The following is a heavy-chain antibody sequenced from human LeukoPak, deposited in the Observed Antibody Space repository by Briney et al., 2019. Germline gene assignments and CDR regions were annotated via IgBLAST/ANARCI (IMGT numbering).Heavy chain of an antibody. J-gene: IGHJ4*02. V-gene: IGHV1-58*02. CDR2: IVVGSGNT. Sequence: SVKVSCKASGFTFTSSAMQWVRQARGQRLQWIGWIVVGSGNTNYAQKFQERVTITRDMSTSTAYMELSSLRPEDTAVYYCAAEPRGSGSPLYWGQGTLVTVSS. D-gene: IGHD3-10*01. CDR3: AAEPRGSGSPLY. CDR1: GFTFTSSA.